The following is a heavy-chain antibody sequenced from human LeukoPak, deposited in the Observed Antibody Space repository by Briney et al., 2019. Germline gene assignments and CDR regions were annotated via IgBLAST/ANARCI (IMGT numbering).Heavy chain of an antibody. CDR3: ARQMDELRWFDP. D-gene: IGHD1-26*01. V-gene: IGHV4-59*08. CDR1: GGSISSYY. J-gene: IGHJ5*02. Sequence: MTSETLSLTCTVSGGSISSYYWSWIWQPPGKGLEWIGYIYYSGSTKYKPSLKSRVTISVDTSKNQFSLRLSSVTAADTAVYYCARQMDELRWFDPWGQGTLVTVSS. CDR2: IYYSGST.